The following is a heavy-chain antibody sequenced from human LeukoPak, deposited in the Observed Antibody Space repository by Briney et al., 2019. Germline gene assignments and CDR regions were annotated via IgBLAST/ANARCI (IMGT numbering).Heavy chain of an antibody. CDR1: GGTFSSYA. CDR3: ARDIQGGAFDY. Sequence: RVSCKASGGTFSSYAMHWVRQAPGKGLEWVAVISYDANSKYYADSVKGRFSISRDNSRDTLNLQMNSLRTEDTAVYYCARDIQGGAFDYWGQGTLVTVSS. V-gene: IGHV3-30-3*01. CDR2: ISYDANSK. D-gene: IGHD3-16*01. J-gene: IGHJ4*02.